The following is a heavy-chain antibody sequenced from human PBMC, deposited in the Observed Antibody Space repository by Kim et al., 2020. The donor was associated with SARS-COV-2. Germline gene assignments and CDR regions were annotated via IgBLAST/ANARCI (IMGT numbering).Heavy chain of an antibody. Sequence: SETLSLTCAVSGGSISSSNWWSWVRQPPGKGLEWIGEIYHSGSTNYNPSLKSRVTISVDKSENQFSLKLSSVTAADTAVYYCARGLWFGELLDYYYYGMDVWGQGTTVTVSS. CDR3: ARGLWFGELLDYYYYGMDV. J-gene: IGHJ6*02. CDR1: GGSISSSNW. D-gene: IGHD3-10*01. CDR2: IYHSGST. V-gene: IGHV4-4*02.